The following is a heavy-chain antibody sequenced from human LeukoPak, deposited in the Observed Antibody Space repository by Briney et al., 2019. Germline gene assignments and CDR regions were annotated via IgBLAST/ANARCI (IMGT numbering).Heavy chain of an antibody. CDR3: ARAEITIFGVDY. D-gene: IGHD3-3*01. J-gene: IGHJ4*02. CDR2: ISAYNGNT. Sequence: ASVKVSCKASGYTFTSYGIRWVRQAPGQGLEWMGWISAYNGNTNYAQKLQGRVAMTTDTSTSTAYMELRSLRSDDTAVYYSARAEITIFGVDYWGQGTLVTVSS. CDR1: GYTFTSYG. V-gene: IGHV1-18*01.